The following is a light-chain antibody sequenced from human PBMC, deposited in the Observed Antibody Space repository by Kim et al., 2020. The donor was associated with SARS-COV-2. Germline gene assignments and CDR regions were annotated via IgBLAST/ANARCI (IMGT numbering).Light chain of an antibody. CDR1: QGISNY. Sequence: SVGERVTITCRASQGISNYLAWYQQKPGKVPKLLIYGASVLQSGVPARFSGSGSGTDFTLTISSLQSEDFATYYCQKYNSAPRTFGEGTKVDIK. J-gene: IGKJ1*01. CDR2: GAS. V-gene: IGKV1-27*01. CDR3: QKYNSAPRT.